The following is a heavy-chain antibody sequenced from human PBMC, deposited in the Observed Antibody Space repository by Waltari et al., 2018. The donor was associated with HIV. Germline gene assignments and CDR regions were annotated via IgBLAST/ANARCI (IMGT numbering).Heavy chain of an antibody. D-gene: IGHD2-15*01. Sequence: EVQLVESGGGLVKRGGSLRLSCAASGFTFSSVTMSWVRPAPGKGLEWVSSITPSSAVYYADSVKGRFTISRDNAKNSLYLQMSSLRAEDTAVYYCARPPRYCSGGSCYSPFEYWGQGALVTVSS. CDR2: ITPSSAV. J-gene: IGHJ4*02. V-gene: IGHV3-21*01. CDR3: ARPPRYCSGGSCYSPFEY. CDR1: GFTFSSVT.